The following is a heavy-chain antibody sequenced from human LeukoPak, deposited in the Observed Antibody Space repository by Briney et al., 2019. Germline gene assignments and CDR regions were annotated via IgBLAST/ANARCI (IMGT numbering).Heavy chain of an antibody. Sequence: GGSLRLSCAASGFTVSSNYMSWVRQAPGKGLEWVAFLRYDGSNKYYADSVKGRFTISRDNSKNTLYLQMNSLRAEDTAVYYCAKDNGPDYYDSSGYYDPYYMDVWGKGTTVTVSS. CDR1: GFTVSSNY. D-gene: IGHD3-22*01. V-gene: IGHV3-30*02. CDR2: LRYDGSNK. CDR3: AKDNGPDYYDSSGYYDPYYMDV. J-gene: IGHJ6*03.